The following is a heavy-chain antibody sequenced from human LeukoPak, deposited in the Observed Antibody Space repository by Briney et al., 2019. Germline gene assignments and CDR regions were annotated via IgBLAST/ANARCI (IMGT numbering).Heavy chain of an antibody. CDR2: ISSSGSTI. J-gene: IGHJ5*02. V-gene: IGHV3-48*03. D-gene: IGHD3-10*01. CDR3: ARAVRYGSGSDYTPTNWFDP. Sequence: GGSLLLSCAASGFTFSSYEMNWVRQAPGKGLEWVSYISSSGSTIYYADSVKGRFTISRDNANNSVHLQMNSLRAEDTAVYYCARAVRYGSGSDYTPTNWFDPWGQGTLVTVSS. CDR1: GFTFSSYE.